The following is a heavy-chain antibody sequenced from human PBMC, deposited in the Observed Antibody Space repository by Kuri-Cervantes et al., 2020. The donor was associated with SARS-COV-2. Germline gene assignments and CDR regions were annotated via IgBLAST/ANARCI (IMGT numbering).Heavy chain of an antibody. J-gene: IGHJ5*02. CDR1: GYTFTGYY. CDR3: ARGPRITGTTGCWFDP. V-gene: IGHV1-2*02. Sequence: ASVKVSCKASGYTFTGYYMHWVRQAPGQGLEWMGWINPNSGGTNYAQKFQGRVTMTRDTSISTAYMELSRLGSDDTAVYYCARGPRITGTTGCWFDPWGQGTLVTVSS. D-gene: IGHD1-7*01. CDR2: INPNSGGT.